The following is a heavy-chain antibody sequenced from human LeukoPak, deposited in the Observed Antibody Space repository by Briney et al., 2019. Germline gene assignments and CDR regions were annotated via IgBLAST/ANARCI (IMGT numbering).Heavy chain of an antibody. Sequence: PGGSLRLSCAASGFTFSSYAMSWVRQAPGKGLEWVSAFSGSGGSTYYADSVKGRFTISRDNSKNTLYLQMNSLRAEDTAVYYCANGDIAAAGNYYYYGMDVWGQGTTVTVSS. D-gene: IGHD6-13*01. J-gene: IGHJ6*02. V-gene: IGHV3-23*01. CDR1: GFTFSSYA. CDR3: ANGDIAAAGNYYYYGMDV. CDR2: FSGSGGST.